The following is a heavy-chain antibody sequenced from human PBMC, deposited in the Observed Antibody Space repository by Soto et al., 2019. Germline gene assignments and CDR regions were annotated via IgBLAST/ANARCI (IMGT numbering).Heavy chain of an antibody. CDR1: GYTFTSYG. J-gene: IGHJ4*02. Sequence: QVQLVQSGAEVKKPGASVKVSCKASGYTFTSYGISWVRQAPGQGLEWMGWISAYNGNTNYAQKLQGRVTMTTDTSTSTAEMERRRPRSDDTAVYYCARDRGYLAQWDYWGQGTLVTVSS. V-gene: IGHV1-18*01. CDR2: ISAYNGNT. CDR3: ARDRGYLAQWDY. D-gene: IGHD2-15*01.